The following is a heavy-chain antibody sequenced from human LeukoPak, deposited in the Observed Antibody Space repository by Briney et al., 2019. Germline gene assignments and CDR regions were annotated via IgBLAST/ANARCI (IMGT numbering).Heavy chain of an antibody. V-gene: IGHV4-4*07. CDR2: IYTSGST. D-gene: IGHD6-19*01. Sequence: SETLSLTCTVSGGSISSYYWSWIRQPAGKGLEWIGRIYTSGSTNYNPSLKSRVTISVDTSKNQFSLKLSSVTAADTAVYYCASGGAVAGFDYWGQGTLVTVSS. CDR3: ASGGAVAGFDY. CDR1: GGSISSYY. J-gene: IGHJ4*02.